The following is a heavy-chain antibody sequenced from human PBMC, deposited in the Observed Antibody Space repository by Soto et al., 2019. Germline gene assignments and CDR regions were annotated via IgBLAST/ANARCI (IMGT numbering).Heavy chain of an antibody. D-gene: IGHD3-10*01. J-gene: IGHJ4*02. CDR1: GGSITSYY. V-gene: IGHV4-59*01. CDR2: IYYNGNI. Sequence: QVQLQESGPGLVKPLETLSLTCTVPGGSITSYYWSWVRQPPWKGLEWIGYIYYNGNINYNPSLKSRLTISLDTYKNQFSLRLTSVTAAYTAFYYCATGRVYFGSEYWGQGTLVTVSS. CDR3: ATGRVYFGSEY.